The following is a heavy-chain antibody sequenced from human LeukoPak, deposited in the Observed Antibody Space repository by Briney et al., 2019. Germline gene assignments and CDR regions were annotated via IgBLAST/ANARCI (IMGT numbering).Heavy chain of an antibody. CDR3: ARHGIRYDSSGYST. J-gene: IGHJ5*02. Sequence: SENLSLTCTVSGGSISSSSYYWGWIRQPPGKGLEWIGSIYYSGSTYYNPSLKSRVTISVDTSKNQFSLKLSSVTAADTAVYYCARHGIRYDSSGYSTWGRGTLVTVSS. CDR2: IYYSGST. V-gene: IGHV4-39*01. D-gene: IGHD3-22*01. CDR1: GGSISSSSYY.